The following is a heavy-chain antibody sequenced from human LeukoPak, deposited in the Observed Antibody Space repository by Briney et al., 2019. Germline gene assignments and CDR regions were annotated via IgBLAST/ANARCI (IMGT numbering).Heavy chain of an antibody. D-gene: IGHD3-10*01. V-gene: IGHV3-30*18. CDR2: ISYDGSNK. CDR3: AKDLSAAGSGSDYYYYGMDV. J-gene: IGHJ6*02. CDR1: GFTFSSYG. Sequence: QPGGSLRLSCAASGFTFSSYGMHWVRQAPGKGLEWVAVISYDGSNKYYADSVKGRFTISRDNSKNTLYLQMNSLRAEDTAVYYCAKDLSAAGSGSDYYYYGMDVWGQGTTVTVSS.